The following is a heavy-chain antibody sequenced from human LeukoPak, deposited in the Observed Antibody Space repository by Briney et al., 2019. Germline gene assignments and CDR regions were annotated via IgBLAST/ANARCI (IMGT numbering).Heavy chain of an antibody. J-gene: IGHJ4*02. CDR1: GFTFSSYW. CDR2: IKQDGSEK. V-gene: IGHV3-7*01. D-gene: IGHD3-22*01. Sequence: GGSLRLSCAASGFTFSSYWMSWVRQAPGKGLEWVANIKQDGSEKYYVDSVKGRFTISRDNAKNSLYLQMNSLRAEDTAVYYCARELGNDSNGYQVDYWGQGTLVTVSS. CDR3: ARELGNDSNGYQVDY.